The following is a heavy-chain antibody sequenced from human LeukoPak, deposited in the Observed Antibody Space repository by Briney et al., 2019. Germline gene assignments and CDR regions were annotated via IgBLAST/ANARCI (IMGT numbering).Heavy chain of an antibody. D-gene: IGHD5-24*01. V-gene: IGHV1-8*03. J-gene: IGHJ4*02. CDR3: ARGPLMAEADY. Sequence: ASVKVSCKASGYTFTSYDINWVRQATGQGLEWMGWMNPNSGNTGCAQKFQGRVTITRNTSISTAYMELSSLRSEDTAVYYCARGPLMAEADYWGQGTLVTVSS. CDR2: MNPNSGNT. CDR1: GYTFTSYD.